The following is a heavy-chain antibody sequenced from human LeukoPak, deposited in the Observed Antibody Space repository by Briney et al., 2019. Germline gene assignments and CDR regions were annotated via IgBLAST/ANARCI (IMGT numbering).Heavy chain of an antibody. D-gene: IGHD3-10*01. V-gene: IGHV4-34*01. J-gene: IGHJ4*02. CDR2: INHSGST. Sequence: SETLSLTCAVYGGSFSGYYWSWIRQPPGKGLEWIGEINHSGSTNYNPSLKCRVTISVDTSKNQFSLKLSSVTAADTAVYYCARAGVGRITMVRGVDYYYFDYWGQGTLVTVSS. CDR1: GGSFSGYY. CDR3: ARAGVGRITMVRGVDYYYFDY.